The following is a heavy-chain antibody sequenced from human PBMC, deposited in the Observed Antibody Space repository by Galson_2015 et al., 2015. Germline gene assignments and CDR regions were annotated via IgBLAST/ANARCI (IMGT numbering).Heavy chain of an antibody. D-gene: IGHD3-10*01. CDR1: GYTSTSYA. CDR3: ARAEGYYYGSGSPPMVGMDV. CDR2: INAGNGNT. V-gene: IGHV1-3*01. Sequence: SVKVSCKASGYTSTSYAMHWVRQAPGQRLEWMGWINAGNGNTKYSQKFQGRVTITRDTSASTAYMELSSLRSEDTAVYYCARAEGYYYGSGSPPMVGMDVWGKGTTVTVSS. J-gene: IGHJ6*03.